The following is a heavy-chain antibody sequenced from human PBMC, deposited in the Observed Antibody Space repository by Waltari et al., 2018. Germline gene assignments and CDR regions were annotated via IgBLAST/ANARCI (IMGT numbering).Heavy chain of an antibody. Sequence: QVQLVQSGAEVKKPGSAVKVSCKASGGTFSSYAISWVRQAPRQGLEWMGGIIPILGIANYAQKFQGRVTITADKSTSTAYMELGSLRSEDTAVYYCARDRRVAARVLTLDPWGQGTLVTVSS. CDR3: ARDRRVAARVLTLDP. CDR2: IIPILGIA. D-gene: IGHD6-6*01. CDR1: GGTFSSYA. J-gene: IGHJ5*02. V-gene: IGHV1-69*10.